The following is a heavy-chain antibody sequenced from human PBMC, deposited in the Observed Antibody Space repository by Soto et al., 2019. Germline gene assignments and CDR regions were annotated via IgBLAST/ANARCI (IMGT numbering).Heavy chain of an antibody. Sequence: GGSLRLSCAASGFTFSSYAMSWVRQAPGKGLEWVSAISGSGGSTYYADSVKGRFTISRDNSKNTLYLQMNSLRAEDTAVYYGAKHSVGFGELLGRVTNAFDIWGQGTMVTVSS. J-gene: IGHJ3*02. CDR1: GFTFSSYA. D-gene: IGHD3-10*01. V-gene: IGHV3-23*01. CDR3: AKHSVGFGELLGRVTNAFDI. CDR2: ISGSGGST.